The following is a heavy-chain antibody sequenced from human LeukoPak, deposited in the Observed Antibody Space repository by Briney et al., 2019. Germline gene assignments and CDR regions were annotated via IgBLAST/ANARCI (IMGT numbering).Heavy chain of an antibody. Sequence: SETLSLTCAVYGGSLSGYYWSWIRQPPGKGLEWIGEINHSGSTNYNPSLKSRVTISVDTSKNQFSLKLSSVTAADTAVYYCARSHVLLPFDPWGQGTLVTVSS. CDR3: ARSHVLLPFDP. V-gene: IGHV4-34*01. CDR1: GGSLSGYY. CDR2: INHSGST. J-gene: IGHJ5*02. D-gene: IGHD3-10*01.